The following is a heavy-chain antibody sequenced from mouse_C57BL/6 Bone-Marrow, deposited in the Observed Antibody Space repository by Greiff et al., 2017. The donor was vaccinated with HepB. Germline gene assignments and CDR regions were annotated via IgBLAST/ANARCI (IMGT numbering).Heavy chain of an antibody. CDR1: GYTFTDYE. Sequence: QVQLQQSGAELVRPGASVTLSCKASGYTFTDYEMHWVKQTPVHGLEWIGAIDPETGGTAYNQKFKGKAILTADKSSSTAYMELRSLTSEDSAVYYCTRGGNLRVTGFAYWGQGTLVTVSA. J-gene: IGHJ3*01. D-gene: IGHD2-2*01. V-gene: IGHV1-15*01. CDR2: IDPETGGT. CDR3: TRGGNLRVTGFAY.